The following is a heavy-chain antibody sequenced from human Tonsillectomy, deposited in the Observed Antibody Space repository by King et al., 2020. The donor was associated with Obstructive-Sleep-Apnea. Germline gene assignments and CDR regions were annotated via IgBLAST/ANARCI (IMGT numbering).Heavy chain of an antibody. CDR1: GYTFTSSY. CDR3: ARSLVTVPFDD. D-gene: IGHD2-21*02. V-gene: IGHV1-46*01. J-gene: IGHJ4*02. CDR2: INTSYVDT. Sequence: VQLLESGAEVKKPGASVKLSCKASGYTFTSSYIHWVCQAPGQGLEWMGIINTSYVDTNYARECQGRVTMTRDTSTSTVHMELASLGSEDTAVYYCARSLVTVPFDDWGQGTLVIVSS.